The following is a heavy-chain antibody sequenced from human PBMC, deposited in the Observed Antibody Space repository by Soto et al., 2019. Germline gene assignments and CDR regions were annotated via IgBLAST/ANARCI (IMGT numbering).Heavy chain of an antibody. V-gene: IGHV3-64*01. Sequence: EVPLVESGGGLVQPGGSLRLSCAASGFTFSSYAMHWVRQAPGKGLEYVSAISSHGGSTYYANSVKGRFTISRDNSKNTLYLQMGRLRAEDMAVFYWARQMRAVSSYYFDFGGQGALVTVSS. CDR3: ARQMRAVSSYYFDF. CDR2: ISSHGGST. CDR1: GFTFSSYA. J-gene: IGHJ4*02. D-gene: IGHD2-8*01.